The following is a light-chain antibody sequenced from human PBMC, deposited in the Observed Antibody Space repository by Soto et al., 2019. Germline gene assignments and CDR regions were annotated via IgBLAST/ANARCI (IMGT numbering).Light chain of an antibody. V-gene: IGKV3D-20*02. CDR3: QQRSDWSSIT. J-gene: IGKJ5*01. Sequence: EIVLTQSPGTLSLSPGERATLSCRASQSVSSSYLAWYQQKPGQAPRLLIYDASYRATDTPARFSGSGSETDFTLTISSLEPEDFAVYYCQQRSDWSSITFGQGTRLEIK. CDR1: QSVSSSY. CDR2: DAS.